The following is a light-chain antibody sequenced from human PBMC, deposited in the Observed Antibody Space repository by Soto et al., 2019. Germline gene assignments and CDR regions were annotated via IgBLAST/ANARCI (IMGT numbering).Light chain of an antibody. CDR3: QKYNRAPWT. J-gene: IGKJ1*01. CDR2: AAS. V-gene: IGKV1-27*01. CDR1: QDISSY. Sequence: DIQMTQSPSSLSASVGDRVTITCRASQDISSYLAWYQQIPGQVPKLLIYAASTLHLGVPPRFSGSGSGTDFTLTISSLQAEDVATYYCQKYNRAPWTFGQGTKVDIK.